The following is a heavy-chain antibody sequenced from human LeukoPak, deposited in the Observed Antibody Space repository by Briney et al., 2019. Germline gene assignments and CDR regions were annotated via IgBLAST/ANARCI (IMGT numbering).Heavy chain of an antibody. CDR1: GWSFSGYY. CDR3: ASRSFQGAEIPVTTVSTFDY. Sequence: SETLSLTCAVYGWSFSGYYWSWIRQSPEKGLEWIGEINHSGSTNYNPPLKSRVTLSVDTSKNQFSLKLSSVTAADTAVYYCASRSFQGAEIPVTTVSTFDYWGQGTLVTVSS. CDR2: INHSGST. D-gene: IGHD4-17*01. J-gene: IGHJ4*02. V-gene: IGHV4-34*01.